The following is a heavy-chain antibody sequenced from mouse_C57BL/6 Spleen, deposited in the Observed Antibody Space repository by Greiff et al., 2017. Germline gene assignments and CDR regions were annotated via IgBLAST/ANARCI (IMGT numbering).Heavy chain of an antibody. J-gene: IGHJ3*01. CDR2: ISDGGSYT. Sequence: EVKLMESGGGLVKPGGSLKLSCAASGFTFSSYAMSWVRQTPEKRLEWVATISDGGSYTYYPDNVKGRFTISRDNAKNNLYLQMSHLKSEDTAMYYCAILSTMVTTRAYWGQGTLVTVSA. CDR1: GFTFSSYA. D-gene: IGHD2-2*01. CDR3: AILSTMVTTRAY. V-gene: IGHV5-4*03.